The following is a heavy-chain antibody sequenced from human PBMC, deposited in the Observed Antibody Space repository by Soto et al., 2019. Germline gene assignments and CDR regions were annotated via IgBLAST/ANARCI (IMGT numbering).Heavy chain of an antibody. CDR3: AGRSDRRSSYDSSGYPDY. D-gene: IGHD3-22*01. J-gene: IGHJ4*02. CDR1: GGSISSSSYY. V-gene: IGHV4-39*01. CDR2: IYYSGST. Sequence: QLQLQESGPGLVKPSETLSLTCTVSGGSISSSSYYWGWIRQPPGKGLEWIGSIYYSGSTYYNPSLKSRVTISVDTSKNQFSLKLSSVTAADTAVYYCAGRSDRRSSYDSSGYPDYWGQGTLVTVSS.